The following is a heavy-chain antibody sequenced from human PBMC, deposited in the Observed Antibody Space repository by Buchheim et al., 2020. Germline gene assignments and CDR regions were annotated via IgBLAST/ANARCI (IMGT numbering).Heavy chain of an antibody. D-gene: IGHD3-10*01. CDR1: GFIFSSYG. J-gene: IGHJ4*02. CDR2: IWYDGSNK. Sequence: QVQLVESGGGVVQPGRSLRLSCAASGFIFSSYGMHWVRQAPGKGLEWVAVIWYDGSNKYYADSVKGRFTISRDNSKNTLYLQMDSLRAEDTALYYCARDGFYGLGSYNGPLFYWGQGTL. V-gene: IGHV3-33*01. CDR3: ARDGFYGLGSYNGPLFY.